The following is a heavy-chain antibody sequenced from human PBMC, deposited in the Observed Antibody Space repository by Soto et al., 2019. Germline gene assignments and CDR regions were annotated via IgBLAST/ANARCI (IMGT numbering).Heavy chain of an antibody. CDR1: GGPFSGYY. D-gene: IGHD6-13*01. V-gene: IGHV4-34*01. CDR2: INHSGST. J-gene: IGHJ6*02. Sequence: PSETLSLTCAVYGGPFSGYYWSWIRQPPGKGLEWIGEINHSGSTNYNPSLKSRVTISVDTSKNQFSLKLSSVTAADTAVYYCARAKLGSLGNYYYGMDVWGQGTTATVSS. CDR3: ARAKLGSLGNYYYGMDV.